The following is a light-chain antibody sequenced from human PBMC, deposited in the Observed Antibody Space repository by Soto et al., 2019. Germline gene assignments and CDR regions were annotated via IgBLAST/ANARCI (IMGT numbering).Light chain of an antibody. CDR2: GAS. CDR3: QHYNSYPWT. CDR1: QSVSSN. V-gene: IGKV3-15*01. J-gene: IGKJ1*01. Sequence: EIVMTQSPATLSVSPGERATLSCRASQSVSSNSAWYQQKPGQAPRLLIYGASTRATGIPARFSGSGSGTEFTLTISSLQSEDFAVYYCQHYNSYPWTFGQGTKVEIK.